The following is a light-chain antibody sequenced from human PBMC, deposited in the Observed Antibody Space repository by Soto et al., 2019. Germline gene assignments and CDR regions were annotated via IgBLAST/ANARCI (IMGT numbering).Light chain of an antibody. V-gene: IGLV2-11*01. J-gene: IGLJ1*01. Sequence: QSALTQPRSVSGSPGQSVTISCTGTSSDVGGYNYVSWYQQHPGKAPKLMIYDVNKRPSGVPDRFSGSKSANTASLTISGLQAEDEADYYCCSYAGSYTYVFGTGTKV. CDR3: CSYAGSYTYV. CDR1: SSDVGGYNY. CDR2: DVN.